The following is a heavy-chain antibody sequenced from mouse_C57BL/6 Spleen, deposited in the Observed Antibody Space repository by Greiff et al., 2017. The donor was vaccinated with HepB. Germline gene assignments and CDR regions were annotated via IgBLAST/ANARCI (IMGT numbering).Heavy chain of an antibody. CDR2: INPYNGGT. D-gene: IGHD1-1*01. CDR3: ARFLYYGSRSYAMDY. CDR1: GYTFTDYY. J-gene: IGHJ4*01. Sequence: VQLQQSGPVLVKPGASVKMSCKASGYTFTDYYMNWVKQSHGKSLEWIGVINPYNGGTSYNQKFKGKATLTVDKSSSTAYMELNSLTSEDSAVYYCARFLYYGSRSYAMDYWGQGTSVTVS. V-gene: IGHV1-19*01.